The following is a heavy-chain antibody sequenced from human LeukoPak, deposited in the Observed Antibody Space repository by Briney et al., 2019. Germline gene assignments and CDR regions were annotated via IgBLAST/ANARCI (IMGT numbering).Heavy chain of an antibody. V-gene: IGHV4-59*01. CDR3: ARDAYGSGSSRPDYSLLLDY. D-gene: IGHD3-10*01. J-gene: IGHJ4*02. CDR2: IYYSGST. Sequence: SETLSLTCTVSGGAISSYYWSLIRQPPGKGLEWIWYIYYSGSTHYNPSLKSRVTISVDTSKNQFSLKLSSVTAADTAVYYCARDAYGSGSSRPDYSLLLDYWGQGTLVTVSS. CDR1: GGAISSYY.